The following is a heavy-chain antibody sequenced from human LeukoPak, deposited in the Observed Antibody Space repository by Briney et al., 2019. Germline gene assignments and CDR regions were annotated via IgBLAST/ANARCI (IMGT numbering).Heavy chain of an antibody. CDR3: ARFAITIFGVVIGSVDY. CDR1: GYTFTSYA. CDR2: INAGNGNT. J-gene: IGHJ4*02. Sequence: ASVKVSCKASGYTFTSYAMHWGRQAPGQRLEWMGWINAGNGNTKYSQKFQGRVTITRDTSASTAYMELSSLRSEDTAVYYCARFAITIFGVVIGSVDYWGRGTLVTVSS. D-gene: IGHD3-3*01. V-gene: IGHV1-3*01.